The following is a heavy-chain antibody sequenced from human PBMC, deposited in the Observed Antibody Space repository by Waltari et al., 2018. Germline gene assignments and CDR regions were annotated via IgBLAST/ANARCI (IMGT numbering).Heavy chain of an antibody. J-gene: IGHJ3*02. Sequence: QVQLEQSGAEVKKPGSSVKVSCKASGGTFSNYAISWVRQAPVQGLEWMGGIIPIFHTADYAQKFQCRGTSTADESTGTAYMELNSLRSEDTAVYYGARDCRIRAVVGPSDAFDIWGQGTRVTVSS. V-gene: IGHV1-69*01. CDR1: GGTFSNYA. D-gene: IGHD1-26*01. CDR3: ARDCRIRAVVGPSDAFDI. CDR2: IIPIFHTA.